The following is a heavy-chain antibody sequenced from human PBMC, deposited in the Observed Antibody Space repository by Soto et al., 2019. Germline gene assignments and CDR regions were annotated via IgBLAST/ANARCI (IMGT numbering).Heavy chain of an antibody. CDR3: ARDGYCTSTSCYNPV. Sequence: PGGSLRLSCAASGFTFSSYEMNWVRQAPGKGLEWVSYISTSGSTIYYADSVKSRFTISRDNAKKSLYLPMNSLRAEDTASYYCARDGYCTSTSCYNPVWGQGTTVTVSS. J-gene: IGHJ6*02. V-gene: IGHV3-48*03. D-gene: IGHD2-2*02. CDR2: ISTSGSTI. CDR1: GFTFSSYE.